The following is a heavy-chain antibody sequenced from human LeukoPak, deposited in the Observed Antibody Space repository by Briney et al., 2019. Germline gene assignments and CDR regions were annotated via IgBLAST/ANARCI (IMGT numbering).Heavy chain of an antibody. Sequence: SETLSLTCTVSGDSIRNYYWSWIRQPPGKGLEWIGYVRFSGRTNYSPSLKRRVTMSVDTSKNQFSLRVSSVTAADTAFYYCARLSNLYGGFHLDFWGQGTLVAVSS. CDR1: GDSIRNYY. V-gene: IGHV4-59*08. D-gene: IGHD2-8*01. J-gene: IGHJ4*02. CDR2: VRFSGRT. CDR3: ARLSNLYGGFHLDF.